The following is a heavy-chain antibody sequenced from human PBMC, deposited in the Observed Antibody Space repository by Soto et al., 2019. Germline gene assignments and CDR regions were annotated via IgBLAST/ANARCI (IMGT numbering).Heavy chain of an antibody. CDR2: INHSGST. CDR1: GGSFSGYY. D-gene: IGHD3-3*01. J-gene: IGHJ5*02. V-gene: IGHV4-34*01. CDR3: ARHVSTIFGVEVRWFDP. Sequence: TSETLSLTCAVYGGSFSGYYWSWIRQPPGKGLEWIGEINHSGSTNYNPSLKSRVTISVDTSKNQFSLKLSSVTAADTAVYYCARHVSTIFGVEVRWFDPWGQGTLVTVSS.